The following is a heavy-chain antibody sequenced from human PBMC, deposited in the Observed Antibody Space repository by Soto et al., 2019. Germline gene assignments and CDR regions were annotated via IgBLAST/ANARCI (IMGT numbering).Heavy chain of an antibody. CDR3: ARLLIAERHYYYYYGMDV. D-gene: IGHD6-13*01. V-gene: IGHV5-10-1*01. CDR1: GYSSTSYW. J-gene: IGHJ6*02. Sequence: PGESLKISCKGPGYSSTSYWISWVRQMPGKGLEWMGRIDPSDSYTNYSPSFQGHVTISADKSISTAYLQWISLKASDAAMYYCARLLIAERHYYYYYGMDVWGQGTTVTVSS. CDR2: IDPSDSYT.